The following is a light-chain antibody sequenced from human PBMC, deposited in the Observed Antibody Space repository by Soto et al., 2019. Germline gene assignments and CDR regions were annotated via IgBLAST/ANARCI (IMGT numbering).Light chain of an antibody. Sequence: DIQMTQSPSSLSASVGDRVTITCQARQDIKHYLNWYQQKPGKAPKLLIYDTSVLERGVPSRFSGSKSGTDFTFTISSLQPEDVATYYCQQYDKLPITFGQGTRLEIK. CDR3: QQYDKLPIT. V-gene: IGKV1-33*01. CDR2: DTS. J-gene: IGKJ5*01. CDR1: QDIKHY.